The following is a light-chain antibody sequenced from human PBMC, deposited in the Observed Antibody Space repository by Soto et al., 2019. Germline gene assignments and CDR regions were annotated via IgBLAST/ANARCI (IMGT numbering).Light chain of an antibody. CDR1: QSVSSSY. CDR3: QQYTSSPLT. V-gene: IGKV3-20*01. CDR2: GAS. Sequence: EIVLTQYPGTLSLSPGERATLSCRASQSVSSSYLAWYQQKPGQAPRLLIYGASSRATGIPDRFSGSGSGTDFTLTISRLEPVDFAVYYCQQYTSSPLTLGSGTKVNIK. J-gene: IGKJ3*01.